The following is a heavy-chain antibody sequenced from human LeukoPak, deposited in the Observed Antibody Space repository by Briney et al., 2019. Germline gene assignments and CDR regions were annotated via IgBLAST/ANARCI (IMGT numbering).Heavy chain of an antibody. J-gene: IGHJ3*02. CDR2: IYYSGRT. CDR3: ASLRKRGGAFDI. Sequence: SETLSLTCTVSGASISSYYWSWIRQSPGKGLEWIGYIYYSGRTNYNPSLKSRVSILVDTSKSQFSLKLRSVTAADTAVYYCASLRKRGGAFDIWGQGTMVTVSS. CDR1: GASISSYY. V-gene: IGHV4-59*12.